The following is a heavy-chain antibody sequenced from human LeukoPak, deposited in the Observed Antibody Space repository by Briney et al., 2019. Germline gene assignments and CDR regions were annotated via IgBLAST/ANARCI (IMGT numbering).Heavy chain of an antibody. CDR2: INSDGSST. D-gene: IGHD2-8*01. J-gene: IGHJ4*02. CDR1: GFTFSSYW. Sequence: GGSLRLSCAASGFTFSSYWMHWVRQAPGKGLVWVSRINSDGSSTSYADSVKGRFTISRDNAKNTLYLQMNSLRAEGTAVYYCARRPYCTNGVCYPFDYWGQGTLVTVSS. V-gene: IGHV3-74*01. CDR3: ARRPYCTNGVCYPFDY.